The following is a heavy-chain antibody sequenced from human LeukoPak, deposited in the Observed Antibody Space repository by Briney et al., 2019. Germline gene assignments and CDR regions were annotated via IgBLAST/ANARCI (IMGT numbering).Heavy chain of an antibody. CDR2: VRSKDNGYAA. V-gene: IGHV3-73*01. J-gene: IGHJ2*01. D-gene: IGHD5-12*01. Sequence: GGSLKLSCAASGFTFSGSATHWVRQASGKGLEWVGRVRSKDNGYAASYTASVKGRFTVSRDDSKNTAYLQMDSLKTEDTAVYFCSRTSDIAWYFDLWGRGTLVTVSS. CDR1: GFTFSGSA. CDR3: SRTSDIAWYFDL.